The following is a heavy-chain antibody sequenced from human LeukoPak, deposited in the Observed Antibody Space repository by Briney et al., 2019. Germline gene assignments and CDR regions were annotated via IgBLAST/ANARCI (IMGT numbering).Heavy chain of an antibody. V-gene: IGHV1-8*01. CDR3: ARGHSSYYDSSGYYAVDP. CDR1: GYTFTSYD. D-gene: IGHD3-22*01. J-gene: IGHJ5*02. Sequence: ASVKVSCKASGYTFTSYDINWVRQAPGQGLEWMGWMNPNSGNTGYAQKFQGRVTMTRNTSISTAYMELSSLRSEDTAVYYCARGHSSYYDSSGYYAVDPWGQGTLVTVSS. CDR2: MNPNSGNT.